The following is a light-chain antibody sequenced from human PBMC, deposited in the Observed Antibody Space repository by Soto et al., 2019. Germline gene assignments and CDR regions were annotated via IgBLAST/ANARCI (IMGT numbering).Light chain of an antibody. CDR3: QSYDSSLSGGV. CDR2: GNS. V-gene: IGLV1-40*01. Sequence: QSVLTQPPSVSGAPGQRVTISCTGSSSNIGAGYEVHWYQQLPGTAPKLLIYGNSNRPSGVPDRFSGSKSGTSASLAITGLQAEDEADYYCQSYDSSLSGGVFGTGTKLTVL. CDR1: SSNIGAGYE. J-gene: IGLJ1*01.